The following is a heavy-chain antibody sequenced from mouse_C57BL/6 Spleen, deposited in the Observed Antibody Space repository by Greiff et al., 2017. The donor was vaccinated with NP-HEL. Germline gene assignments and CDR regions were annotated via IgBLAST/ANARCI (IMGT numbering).Heavy chain of an antibody. D-gene: IGHD2-2*01. Sequence: QVQLKESGPGLVQPSQCLSITCTVSGFSFTSYGVHWVRQSPGKGLEWLGVIRSGGSTDYNAAFISRLSISKDNSKSQVFLKMNSLQADDTAIYYCFYYGYGGDAMDYWGQGTSVTVSS. CDR1: GFSFTSYG. CDR3: FYYGYGGDAMDY. V-gene: IGHV2-2*01. J-gene: IGHJ4*01. CDR2: IRSGGST.